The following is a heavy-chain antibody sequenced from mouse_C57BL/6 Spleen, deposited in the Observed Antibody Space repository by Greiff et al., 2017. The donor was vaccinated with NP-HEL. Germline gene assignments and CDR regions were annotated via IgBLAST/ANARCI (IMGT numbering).Heavy chain of an antibody. D-gene: IGHD1-1*01. CDR1: GYTFTNYW. CDR2: IYPGGGYT. Sequence: QVHVKQSGAELVRPGTSVKMSCKASGYTFTNYWIGWAKQRPGHGLEWIGDIYPGGGYTNYNEKFKGKATLTADKSSSTAYMQFSSLTSEDSAIYYCARLGTTVVFDYWGQGTTLTVSS. J-gene: IGHJ2*01. CDR3: ARLGTTVVFDY. V-gene: IGHV1-63*01.